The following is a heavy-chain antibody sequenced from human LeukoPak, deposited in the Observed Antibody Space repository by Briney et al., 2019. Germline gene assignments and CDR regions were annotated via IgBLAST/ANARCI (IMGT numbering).Heavy chain of an antibody. CDR3: ARVKGIAAAGRGWFDP. CDR2: ISTSSSYI. CDR1: GFTFSSNS. V-gene: IGHV3-21*01. D-gene: IGHD6-13*01. Sequence: GGSLRLSCAASGFTFSSNSMNWVRQAPGKGLEWVSSISTSSSYIDYADSVKGRFTISRDNAKNSLYLQMNSLRAEDTAVYYCARVKGIAAAGRGWFDPWGQGTLVTVSS. J-gene: IGHJ5*02.